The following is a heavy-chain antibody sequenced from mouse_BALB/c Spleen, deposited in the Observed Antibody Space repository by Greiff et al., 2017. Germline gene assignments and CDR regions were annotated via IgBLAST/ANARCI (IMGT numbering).Heavy chain of an antibody. CDR2: IWGDGST. Sequence: VKVVESGPGLVAPSQSLSITCTVSGFSLTGYGVNWVRQPPGKGLEWLGMIWGDGSTDYNSALKSRLSISKDNSKSQVFLKMNSLQTDDTARYYSARGPPYGNYFDYWGEGTTLTVSA. CDR1: GFSLTGYG. CDR3: ARGPPYGNYFDY. D-gene: IGHD2-1*01. J-gene: IGHJ2*01. V-gene: IGHV2-6-7*01.